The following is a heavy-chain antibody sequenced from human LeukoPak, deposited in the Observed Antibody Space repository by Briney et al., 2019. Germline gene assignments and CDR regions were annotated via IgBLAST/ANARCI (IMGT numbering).Heavy chain of an antibody. CDR3: ARHSVPAVMTVHFDY. D-gene: IGHD2-2*01. J-gene: IGHJ4*02. CDR2: VYYSGST. Sequence: SETLSLTCTVSGGSISSYYWNWIRQSPGKGLEWIGYVYYSGSTNYNPSLKSRVGISVDTSKNQFSPKLRSVTAADTAVYYCARHSVPAVMTVHFDYWGQGTLVTVSS. CDR1: GGSISSYY. V-gene: IGHV4-59*01.